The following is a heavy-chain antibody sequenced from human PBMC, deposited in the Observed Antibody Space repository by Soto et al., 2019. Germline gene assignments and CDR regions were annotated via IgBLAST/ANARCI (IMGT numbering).Heavy chain of an antibody. CDR3: AKSDGEMPTTGDAFDI. V-gene: IGHV3-30*18. Sequence: PGGSLRLSCAASGYTFSSYGMHWVRQAPGKGLEWVAVISYDGSNKYYADSVKGRFTISRDNSKNTLYLQMNSLRAEDTAVYYCAKSDGEMPTTGDAFDIWGQGTMVTV. CDR1: GYTFSSYG. J-gene: IGHJ3*02. CDR2: ISYDGSNK. D-gene: IGHD1-1*01.